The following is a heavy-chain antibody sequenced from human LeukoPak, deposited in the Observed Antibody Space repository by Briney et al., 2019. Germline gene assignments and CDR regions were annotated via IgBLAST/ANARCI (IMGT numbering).Heavy chain of an antibody. CDR3: ARDLSITTDY. J-gene: IGHJ4*02. V-gene: IGHV1-69*04. CDR2: IIPILGIA. CDR1: GGTFSSYA. Sequence: SVKVSYKASGGTFSSYAISWVRQAPGQGLEWMGRIIPILGIANYAQKFQGRVTITADKSTSTAYMELSSLRSEDTAVYYCARDLSITTDYWGQGTLVTVSS. D-gene: IGHD3-3*01.